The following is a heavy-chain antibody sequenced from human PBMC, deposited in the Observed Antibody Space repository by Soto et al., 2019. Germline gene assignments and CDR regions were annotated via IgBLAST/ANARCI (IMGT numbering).Heavy chain of an antibody. Sequence: EVQLVESGGGLVKPGGSLRLSCAASGFTFSSYSMNWVRQAPGKGLEWVSSISSSSSYIYYADSVKGRFTISRDNAKNSLYLQMNSLRAEDTAVYYCARVRGQPGGLDYWGQGTLVTVSS. CDR2: ISSSSSYI. CDR1: GFTFSSYS. D-gene: IGHD3-10*01. V-gene: IGHV3-21*01. CDR3: ARVRGQPGGLDY. J-gene: IGHJ4*02.